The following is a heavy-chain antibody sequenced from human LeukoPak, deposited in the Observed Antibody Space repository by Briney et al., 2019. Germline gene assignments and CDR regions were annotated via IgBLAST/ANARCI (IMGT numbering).Heavy chain of an antibody. CDR3: ARRSSSSYGWFDP. CDR1: GFTFSSYS. V-gene: IGHV3-21*01. D-gene: IGHD6-6*01. J-gene: IGHJ5*02. Sequence: GGSLRLSCAASGFTFSSYSMNWVRQAPGKGLEWVSSISSSSSYIYYADSVKGRFTISRDNAKNSLYLQMNSLRAEDTAVYYCARRSSSSYGWFDPWGQGTLVTVSS. CDR2: ISSSSSYI.